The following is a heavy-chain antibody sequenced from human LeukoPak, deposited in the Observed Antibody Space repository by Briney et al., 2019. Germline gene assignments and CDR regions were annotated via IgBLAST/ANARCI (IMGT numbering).Heavy chain of an antibody. J-gene: IGHJ4*02. V-gene: IGHV3-74*01. D-gene: IGHD1-26*01. CDR1: GFTFSSYA. CDR2: SNEDGSTT. CDR3: VRDLGGRSGH. Sequence: PGGSLRLSCAASGFTFSSYAMSWVRQAPGKGLEWVSRSNEDGSTTNYADSVKGRFTISRDNAKNTLYLQMNSLTAEDTAVYYCVRDLGGRSGHWGQGTLVTVSS.